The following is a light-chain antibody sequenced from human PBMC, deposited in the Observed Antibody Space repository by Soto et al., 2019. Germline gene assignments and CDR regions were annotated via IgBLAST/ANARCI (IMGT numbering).Light chain of an antibody. CDR1: QDIAIY. Sequence: DIEMTQSPSSLSASVEDRFMITCRASQDIAIYLAWYQQKPGEAPKLLIYAASTLYGGVPSRFSGSGYGTEFNLTISSLQTDDFATYYCQHYNSYSEAFGQGTKVDIK. J-gene: IGKJ1*01. V-gene: IGKV1-9*01. CDR2: AAS. CDR3: QHYNSYSEA.